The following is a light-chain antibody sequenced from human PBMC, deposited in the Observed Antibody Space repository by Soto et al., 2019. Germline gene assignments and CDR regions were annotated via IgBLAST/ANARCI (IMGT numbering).Light chain of an antibody. CDR2: EVS. J-gene: IGLJ1*01. CDR1: SSDVGAYNY. V-gene: IGLV2-14*01. CDR3: SSYTSSRTLV. Sequence: QSALTQPASVSGSPGQSITISCTGTSSDVGAYNYVSWYQQHPGKAPKLMIYEVSNRPSGVSHRFSGSKSDNTASLTISGLQTDDEADYYCSSYTSSRTLVFGTGTTVTV.